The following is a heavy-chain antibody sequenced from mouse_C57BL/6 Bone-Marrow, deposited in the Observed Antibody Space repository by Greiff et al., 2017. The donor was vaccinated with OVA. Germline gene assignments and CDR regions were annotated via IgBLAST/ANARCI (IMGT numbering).Heavy chain of an antibody. Sequence: VKLQESGAELARPGASVKMSCKASGYTFTSYTMHWVKQRPGQGLEWIGYINPSSGYTKYNQKFKDKATFTADKSSSTAYMQLRSLTSEDSAVYYCATHYYSNYPFAYWGQGTLVTVSA. J-gene: IGHJ3*01. V-gene: IGHV1-4*01. CDR3: ATHYYSNYPFAY. CDR2: INPSSGYT. CDR1: GYTFTSYT. D-gene: IGHD2-5*01.